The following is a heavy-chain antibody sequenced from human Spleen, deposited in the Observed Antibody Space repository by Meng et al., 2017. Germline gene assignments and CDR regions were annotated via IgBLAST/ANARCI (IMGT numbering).Heavy chain of an antibody. V-gene: IGHV3-21*01. CDR2: ISSSSRYT. CDR3: ARDALGYCSSTNCYLFDY. J-gene: IGHJ4*02. CDR1: GFTFSNYS. D-gene: IGHD2-2*01. Sequence: GESLKISCAASGFTFSNYSMNWVRQAPGKGLEWVSSISSSSRYTYYAASVRGRFTISRDNAKNSLYLQMNSLRAEDTAVYYCARDALGYCSSTNCYLFDYWGQGTLVTVSS.